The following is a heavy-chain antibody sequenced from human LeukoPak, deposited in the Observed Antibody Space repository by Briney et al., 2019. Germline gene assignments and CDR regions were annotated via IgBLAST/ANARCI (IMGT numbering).Heavy chain of an antibody. Sequence: GASVKVSCKVSGYTLTELSMHWVRQAPGKGLEWMGGFDPEDGETIYAQEFQGRVTMTEDTSTDTAYMELSSLRSEDTAVYYCASFLLRSSSWYTPPNFDYWGQGTLVTVSS. CDR1: GYTLTELS. V-gene: IGHV1-24*01. D-gene: IGHD6-13*01. J-gene: IGHJ4*02. CDR3: ASFLLRSSSWYTPPNFDY. CDR2: FDPEDGET.